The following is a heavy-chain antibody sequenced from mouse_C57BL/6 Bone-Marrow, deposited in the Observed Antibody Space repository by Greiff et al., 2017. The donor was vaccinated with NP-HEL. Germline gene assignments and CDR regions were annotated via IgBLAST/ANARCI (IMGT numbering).Heavy chain of an antibody. D-gene: IGHD1-1*01. Sequence: VQLQQPGAELVKPGASVKLSCKASGYTFTSYWMQWVKQRPGQGLEWIGEIDPSDSYTNYNQKFKGKATLTVDTSSSTAYMQLSSLTSEDSAVYYCARYGGTTDGSSYDYFDYWGQGTTLTVSS. V-gene: IGHV1-50*01. CDR1: GYTFTSYW. CDR3: ARYGGTTDGSSYDYFDY. CDR2: IDPSDSYT. J-gene: IGHJ2*01.